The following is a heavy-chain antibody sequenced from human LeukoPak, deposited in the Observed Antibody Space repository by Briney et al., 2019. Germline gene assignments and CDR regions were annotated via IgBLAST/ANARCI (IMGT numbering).Heavy chain of an antibody. CDR2: FDPEDGET. D-gene: IGHD3-10*01. V-gene: IGHV1-24*01. CDR1: GYTLTELS. J-gene: IGHJ6*02. Sequence: ASVKVSCKVSGYTLTELSMHWVRPAPGKGLAWMGGFDPEDGETIYAQKFQGRVTMTEDTSTDTAYMELSSLRSEDTAVYYCAKFGAYRYYYYYYGMDVWGQGTMVTVSS. CDR3: AKFGAYRYYYYYYGMDV.